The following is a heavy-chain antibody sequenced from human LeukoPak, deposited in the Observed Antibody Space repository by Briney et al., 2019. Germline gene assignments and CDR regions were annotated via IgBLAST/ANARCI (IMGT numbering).Heavy chain of an antibody. CDR1: GGSISSSNW. CDR2: IYHSGST. CDR3: ASVDSYHQGRAFDI. V-gene: IGHV4-4*02. D-gene: IGHD5-12*01. Sequence: TSETLSLTCAVSGGSISSSNWWSWVRQPPGQGLEWIGEIYHSGSTNYNPSLKSRVTISVDKSKNQFSLKLSSVTAADTAVYYCASVDSYHQGRAFDIWGQGTMVTVSS. J-gene: IGHJ3*02.